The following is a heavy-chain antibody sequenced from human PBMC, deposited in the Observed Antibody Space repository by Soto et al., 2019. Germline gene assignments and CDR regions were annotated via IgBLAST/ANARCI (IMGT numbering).Heavy chain of an antibody. CDR3: VSPSDSHYYYYMDV. CDR1: GFTFSSYW. V-gene: IGHV3-74*01. Sequence: GGSLRLSCAASGFTFSSYWMHWVRQAPGKGLVWVSRINSDGSSTSYADSVKGRFTISRDNAKNTLYLQMNSLRAEDTAVYYCVSPSDSHYYYYMDVWGKGTTVTVSS. D-gene: IGHD4-4*01. J-gene: IGHJ6*03. CDR2: INSDGSST.